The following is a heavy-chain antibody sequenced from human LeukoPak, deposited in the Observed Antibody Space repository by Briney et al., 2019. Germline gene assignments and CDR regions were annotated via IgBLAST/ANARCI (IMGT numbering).Heavy chain of an antibody. CDR2: IWYDGSNK. CDR3: ATPGQAYYFDY. V-gene: IGHV3-33*01. Sequence: GRSLRLSCAASGFTLSSYGMHWVRQAPGKGLEWVAVIWYDGSNKYYADSVKGRFTISRDNSKNTLYLQMNSLRADDTGVYYCATPGQAYYFDYWGQGTLVTVSS. D-gene: IGHD2-2*01. J-gene: IGHJ4*02. CDR1: GFTLSSYG.